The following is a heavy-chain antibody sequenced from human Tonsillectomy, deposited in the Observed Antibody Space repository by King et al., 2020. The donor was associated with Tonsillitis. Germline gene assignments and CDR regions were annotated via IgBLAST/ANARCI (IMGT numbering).Heavy chain of an antibody. V-gene: IGHV4-38-2*01. CDR1: GYSINSGYY. D-gene: IGHD5-12*01. CDR3: AQSGLYSSYDLGKYYFDY. J-gene: IGHJ4*02. CDR2: IYHSGST. Sequence: QLQESGPGLVKPSETLSLTCAVSGYSINSGYYWGWVRQPTGKGLEWIGSIYHSGSTYYNPSLKSRVTISVDTSNNQFSLKLSSVTAADTAVYYCAQSGLYSSYDLGKYYFDYWGQGTLVTVSS.